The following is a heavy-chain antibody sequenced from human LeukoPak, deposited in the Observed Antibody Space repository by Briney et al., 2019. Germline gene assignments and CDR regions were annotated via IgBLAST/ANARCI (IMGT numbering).Heavy chain of an antibody. D-gene: IGHD3-22*01. CDR3: AKDLDSSGYYYVNYFDY. V-gene: IGHV3-23*01. CDR2: ISGSGGST. Sequence: PGGSLRLSCAASGFTFSSYGMSWVRQAPGKGPEWVSAISGSGGSTYYADSVKGRFTISRDNSKNTLYLQMNSLRAEDTAVYYCAKDLDSSGYYYVNYFDYWGQGTLVTASS. J-gene: IGHJ4*02. CDR1: GFTFSSYG.